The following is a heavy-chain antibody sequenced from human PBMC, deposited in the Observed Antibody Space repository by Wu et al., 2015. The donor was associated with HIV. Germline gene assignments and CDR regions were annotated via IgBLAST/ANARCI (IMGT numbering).Heavy chain of an antibody. CDR1: GGTASEESLSTYS. CDR2: VITVFDTT. V-gene: IGHV1-69*12. D-gene: IGHD3-10*01. CDR3: ARPSAWFGDSPHAFDV. Sequence: QVQLVQSGPEVKKPGSSVRVSCKASGGTASEESLSTYSIIWVRQAPGRGLEWMGGVITVFDTTNYAQRFQGRVTVTADEVTGTSYMELTSLTTDDTAVYYCARPSAWFGDSPHAFDVWGQGDNGHRLF. J-gene: IGHJ3*01.